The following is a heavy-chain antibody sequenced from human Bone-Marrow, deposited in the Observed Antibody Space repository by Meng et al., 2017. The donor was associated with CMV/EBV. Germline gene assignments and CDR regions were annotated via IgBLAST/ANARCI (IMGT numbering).Heavy chain of an antibody. CDR3: ARLFRDCTNGVCYPAYYGMDV. Sequence: ASVKVSCKASGYTFTGYYMHWVRQAPGQGLEWMGWINPNSGGTNYAQKFQGRVTMTRDTSISTAYMELSRLRSEDTAVYYCARLFRDCTNGVCYPAYYGMDVWGQGTTVTVSS. V-gene: IGHV1-2*02. D-gene: IGHD2-8*01. J-gene: IGHJ6*02. CDR2: INPNSGGT. CDR1: GYTFTGYY.